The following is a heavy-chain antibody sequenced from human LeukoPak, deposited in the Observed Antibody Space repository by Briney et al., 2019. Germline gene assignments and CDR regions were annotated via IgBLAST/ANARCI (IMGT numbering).Heavy chain of an antibody. CDR3: ARENSGWNYYYYMDV. CDR1: GFTFSSYW. CDR2: IKQDGSEK. V-gene: IGHV3-7*01. Sequence: GGSLRLSCAASGFTFSSYWMSWVRQAPGKGLEWVANIKQDGSEKYYVDSVKGRFTISRDNAKNSLYLQMNSLRAEDTAVYYCARENSGWNYYYYMDVWGKGTTVTISS. D-gene: IGHD6-19*01. J-gene: IGHJ6*03.